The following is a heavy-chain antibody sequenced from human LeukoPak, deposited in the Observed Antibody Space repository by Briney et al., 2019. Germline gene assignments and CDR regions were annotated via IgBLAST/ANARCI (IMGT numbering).Heavy chain of an antibody. CDR2: INPNSGGT. J-gene: IGHJ4*02. V-gene: IGHV1-2*02. CDR1: GYTFTGYY. Sequence: ASVTVSCKASGYTFTGYYLHWVRQAPGQGPEWMGWINPNSGGTNYAQKFQGRVTMTRDTSISTAYMELSSLRSDDTAVYYCASGGSIFGVELVGYFDYWGQGTLVTVSS. D-gene: IGHD3-3*01. CDR3: ASGGSIFGVELVGYFDY.